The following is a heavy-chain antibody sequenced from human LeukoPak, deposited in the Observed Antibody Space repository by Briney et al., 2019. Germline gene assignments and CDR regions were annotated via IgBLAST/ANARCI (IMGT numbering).Heavy chain of an antibody. J-gene: IGHJ4*02. CDR2: IKSKTDGGTT. Sequence: PGGSLRLSCAASGFTFSNAWMSWVRQAPGKGLEWVGRIKSKTDGGTTDYAAPVKGRFTISRDDSKNTLYLQMNSLKTEDTAVYYCTTVGTPNYYYDSSGYYPFDYWGQGTLVTVSS. D-gene: IGHD3-22*01. V-gene: IGHV3-15*01. CDR1: GFTFSNAW. CDR3: TTVGTPNYYYDSSGYYPFDY.